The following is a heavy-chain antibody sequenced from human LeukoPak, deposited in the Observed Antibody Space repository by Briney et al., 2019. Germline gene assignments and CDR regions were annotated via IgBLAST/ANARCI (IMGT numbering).Heavy chain of an antibody. Sequence: SETLSLTCTVSGGSISDYYWSWIWQPPGKGLEWFGWMFGRRSSNYNPSLKTRLTISVDTSKNQFSLELTSATAADTAVYYCAREKETGSNHAKIRYDIWGQGTMVTVSS. V-gene: IGHV4-59*01. CDR1: GGSISDYY. J-gene: IGHJ3*02. CDR2: MFGRRSS. D-gene: IGHD1-26*01. CDR3: AREKETGSNHAKIRYDI.